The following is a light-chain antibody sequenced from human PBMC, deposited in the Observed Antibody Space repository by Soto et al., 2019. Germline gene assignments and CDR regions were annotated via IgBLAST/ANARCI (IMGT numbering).Light chain of an antibody. CDR2: APS. Sequence: DSPLTQYPSFLSASVGDRVTITCRASQGCTRYLAWYQQKPWPAPKLLIYAPSTLQSGVPSRFGGSGYGTGFTLTIISQQPEDFAYCSCQQPNGYPLTFGGANKVE. CDR1: QGCTRY. CDR3: QQPNGYPLT. V-gene: IGKV1-9*01. J-gene: IGKJ4*01.